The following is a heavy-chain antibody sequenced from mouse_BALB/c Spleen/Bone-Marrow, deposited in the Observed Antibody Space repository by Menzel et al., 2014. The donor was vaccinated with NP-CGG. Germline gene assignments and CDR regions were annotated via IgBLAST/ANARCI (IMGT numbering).Heavy chain of an antibody. J-gene: IGHJ3*01. CDR1: GYSFTDYI. CDR2: INPYYGST. Sequence: EVKLMESGPELVKPGASVKISCKASGYSFTDYIMLWVKQSHGKSLEWIGNINPYYGSTSYNLKFKGKATLTVDKSSSTAYMQLDSLTSEDSAVYYCARRDCGSSYGFAYWGQGTLVTVSA. D-gene: IGHD1-1*01. CDR3: ARRDCGSSYGFAY. V-gene: IGHV1-39*01.